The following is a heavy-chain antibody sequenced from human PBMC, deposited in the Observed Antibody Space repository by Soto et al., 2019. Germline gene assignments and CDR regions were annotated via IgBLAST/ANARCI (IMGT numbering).Heavy chain of an antibody. CDR2: IYYSGST. V-gene: IGHV4-39*01. J-gene: IGHJ4*02. CDR3: ARLSRGYYY. Sequence: SQTLSLTCNVAGGSISSSSTCRGCIRQPPEKGLEWIASIYYSGSTYYNPSLRSRVTISVDTSKNQFSLQLSSVTAADTAVYYCARLSRGYYYCGEGILVTVSS. CDR1: GGSISSSSTC. D-gene: IGHD3-22*01.